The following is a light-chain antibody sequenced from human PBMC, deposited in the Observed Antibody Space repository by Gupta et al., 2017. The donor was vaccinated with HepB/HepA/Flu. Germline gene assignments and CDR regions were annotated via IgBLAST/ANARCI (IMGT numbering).Light chain of an antibody. CDR3: QQRSNWPLT. Sequence: EIVLTQSPATLSLSPGERATLSCRASQNIITYLAWSQQKPGQPPRLLVHDAFNRANGVPARFTGSRSGTDFTLTISSLEPEDSAFYYCQQRSNWPLTFGGGTKVAIK. J-gene: IGKJ4*01. CDR1: QNIITY. CDR2: DAF. V-gene: IGKV3-11*01.